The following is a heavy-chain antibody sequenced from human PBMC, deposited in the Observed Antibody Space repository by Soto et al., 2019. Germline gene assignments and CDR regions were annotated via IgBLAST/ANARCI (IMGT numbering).Heavy chain of an antibody. V-gene: IGHV1-24*01. CDR2: YVPEDGKT. Sequence: QVQLVQSGAEVRKPGASVKVSCKISGSTLSEFSMHWVRQAPGKGLEWMGGYVPEDGKTIYAPKVQDRVIMTEDTSTDTASMELNSLRSEDTAVYFCATGVGWGYIFGLQYWGQGTPVTVSS. CDR1: GSTLSEFS. D-gene: IGHD5-18*01. CDR3: ATGVGWGYIFGLQY. J-gene: IGHJ4*02.